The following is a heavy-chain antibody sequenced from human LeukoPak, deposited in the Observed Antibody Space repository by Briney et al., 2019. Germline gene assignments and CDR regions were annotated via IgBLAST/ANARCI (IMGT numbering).Heavy chain of an antibody. Sequence: GGSLRLSCAASGFTFSNAWMSWVRQAPGKGLEWVGRIKSKTDGGTTDYAAPVKGRFTISRDDSKNTLYLQMNSLKTEDTAVYYCTGVDIGNYYYYYMDVWGKGTTVTVSS. CDR2: IKSKTDGGTT. V-gene: IGHV3-15*01. CDR3: TGVDIGNYYYYYMDV. CDR1: GFTFSNAW. D-gene: IGHD3-3*01. J-gene: IGHJ6*03.